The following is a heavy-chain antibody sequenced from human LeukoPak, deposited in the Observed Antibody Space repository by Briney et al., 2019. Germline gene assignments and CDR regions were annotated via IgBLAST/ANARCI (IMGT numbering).Heavy chain of an antibody. CDR3: ATAVLYGGNDFDY. J-gene: IGHJ4*02. Sequence: ASVKVSCKASGYTFTGYYMHWVRQAPGQGLEWMGWINPNSGVTKFAQRFQGRVTMTRDMSTSTAYLDLSSLRSDDTAVYYCATAVLYGGNDFDYWGQGTLVIVSS. CDR2: INPNSGVT. D-gene: IGHD5-12*01. CDR1: GYTFTGYY. V-gene: IGHV1-2*02.